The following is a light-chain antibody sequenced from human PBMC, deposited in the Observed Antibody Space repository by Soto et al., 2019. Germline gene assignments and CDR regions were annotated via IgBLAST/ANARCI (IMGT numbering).Light chain of an antibody. CDR3: QHYYNSPPFT. CDR2: DAS. J-gene: IGKJ2*01. CDR1: QSLSKSH. Sequence: EIVLTQSPGTLSLSPGERATLSCRASQSLSKSHLAWYQQKPGQSPRLLIYDASSRATGIADRFSGSGSGTDFTLTNSSLEPEDFAVDFCQHYYNSPPFTFGQGTKLEIK. V-gene: IGKV3-20*01.